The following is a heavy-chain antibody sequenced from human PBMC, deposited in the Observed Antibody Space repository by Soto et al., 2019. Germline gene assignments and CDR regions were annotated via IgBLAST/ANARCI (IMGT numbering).Heavy chain of an antibody. Sequence: GGSLRLSCAASGFTFSSYAMSWVRQAPGKGLEWVSAISGSGGSTYYADSVKGRFTISRDNPKNTLYLQMNSLRAEDTAVYYCAKGIAARLAVDYWGQGTLVTVSS. V-gene: IGHV3-23*01. CDR1: GFTFSSYA. D-gene: IGHD6-6*01. CDR3: AKGIAARLAVDY. CDR2: ISGSGGST. J-gene: IGHJ4*02.